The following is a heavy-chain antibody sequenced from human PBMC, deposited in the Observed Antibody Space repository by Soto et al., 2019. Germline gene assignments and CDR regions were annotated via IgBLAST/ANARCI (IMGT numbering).Heavy chain of an antibody. Sequence: QVQLVQSGAEVRKPGASVKVSCKASGYTFSTSGMSWLRQAPGQGLEWMGWISTYNGDTNDAPKFQDRVTMTSDTSTSTVYMELRSLRSDDTAVYYCGRAGAAPYSYYGMDVWGQGTRVTVSS. CDR2: ISTYNGDT. J-gene: IGHJ6*02. V-gene: IGHV1-18*01. CDR3: GRAGAAPYSYYGMDV. D-gene: IGHD2-15*01. CDR1: GYTFSTSG.